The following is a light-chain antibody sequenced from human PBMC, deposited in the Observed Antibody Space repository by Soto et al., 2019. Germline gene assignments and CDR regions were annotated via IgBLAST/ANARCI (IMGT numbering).Light chain of an antibody. CDR2: DGS. J-gene: IGKJ5*01. CDR3: QHYRTLPLT. V-gene: IGKV1-33*01. CDR1: QDIVNY. Sequence: DIQMTQSPSSLSASVGDRVTITCQASQDIVNYLNWYQQKPGKAPKLLISDGSDLATGVPSRFRGSRSGTYFTFTITTLPPEDIATYYCQHYRTLPLTFGQGTRLEI.